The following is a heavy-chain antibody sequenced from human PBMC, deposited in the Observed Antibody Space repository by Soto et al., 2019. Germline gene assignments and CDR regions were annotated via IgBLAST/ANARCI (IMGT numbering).Heavy chain of an antibody. Sequence: SETLSLTCTVSGGSINSYYWSWIRQPPGKGLEWIGYIYYSGSTNYNPSLKSRVTISVDTSKNQFSLKLSSVTAADTAVYYCARSSTSANYFDYWGQGTLVTVSS. CDR1: GGSINSYY. J-gene: IGHJ4*02. CDR2: IYYSGST. D-gene: IGHD2-2*01. CDR3: ARSSTSANYFDY. V-gene: IGHV4-59*01.